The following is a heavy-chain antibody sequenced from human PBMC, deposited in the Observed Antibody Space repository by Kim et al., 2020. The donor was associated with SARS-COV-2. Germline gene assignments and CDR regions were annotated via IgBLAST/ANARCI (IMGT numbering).Heavy chain of an antibody. CDR3: AKDLIAALNWFDP. Sequence: YADSGKGRFTIARDKSKNTLYLQMNSRRSEDTAVYYCAKDLIAALNWFDPWGQGTLVTVSS. J-gene: IGHJ5*02. D-gene: IGHD6-6*01. V-gene: IGHV3-23*01.